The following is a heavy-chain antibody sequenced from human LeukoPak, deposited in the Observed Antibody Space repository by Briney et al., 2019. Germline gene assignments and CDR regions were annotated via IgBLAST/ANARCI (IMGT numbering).Heavy chain of an antibody. CDR2: IYYSGRT. CDR3: ARRDYDFWSGYYPLYYYYGMDV. CDR1: GGSVSSGSYY. J-gene: IGHJ6*02. Sequence: SETLSLTCTVSGGSVSSGSYYWSWIRQPPGKGLEGIGYIYYSGRTNYNPSLKSRVTISVDTSKNQFSLKLSSVTAADTAVYYWARRDYDFWSGYYPLYYYYGMDVWGQGTTVTVSS. D-gene: IGHD3-3*01. V-gene: IGHV4-61*01.